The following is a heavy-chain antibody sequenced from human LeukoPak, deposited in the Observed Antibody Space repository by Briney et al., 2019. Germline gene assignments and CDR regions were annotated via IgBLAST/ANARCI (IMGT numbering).Heavy chain of an antibody. CDR2: IYTSGST. Sequence: PSETLSLTCTVSGGSISSGSYYWSWIRQPAGKGLEWIGRIYTSGSTNYNPSLKSRVTISVDTSKNQFSLKLSSVTAADTAVYYCARGLYCSGGSCYLDYWGQGTLVTVSS. CDR1: GGSISSGSYY. D-gene: IGHD2-15*01. V-gene: IGHV4-61*02. CDR3: ARGLYCSGGSCYLDY. J-gene: IGHJ4*02.